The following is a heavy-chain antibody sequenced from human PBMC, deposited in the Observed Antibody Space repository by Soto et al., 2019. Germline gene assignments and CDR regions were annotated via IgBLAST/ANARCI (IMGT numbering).Heavy chain of an antibody. CDR2: MNPNSGNT. J-gene: IGHJ6*03. V-gene: IGHV1-8*01. CDR1: GYTITSYD. CDR3: ARAIRVVVAATVYYYYYYMDV. D-gene: IGHD2-15*01. Sequence: VPVKVSGTACGYTITSYDINCVRQATGQGLEWMGWMNPNSGNTGYAQKFQGRVTMTRNTSISTAYMELSSLRSEDTAVYYCARAIRVVVAATVYYYYYYMDVWGKGTTVTVSS.